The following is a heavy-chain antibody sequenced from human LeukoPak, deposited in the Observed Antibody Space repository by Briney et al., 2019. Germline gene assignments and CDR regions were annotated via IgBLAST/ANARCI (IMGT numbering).Heavy chain of an antibody. CDR3: ARSGVVVGAPDY. CDR2: IYYSGST. V-gene: IGHV4-39*01. CDR1: GGSISSSSYY. D-gene: IGHD2-15*01. J-gene: IGHJ4*02. Sequence: SETLSLTCTVSGGSISSSSYYWGWIRQPPGKGLEWIGSIYYSGSTYYNPSLKSRVTISVDTSKNQFSLKLSSVTAADTALYYCARSGVVVGAPDYWGQGSLVTVSS.